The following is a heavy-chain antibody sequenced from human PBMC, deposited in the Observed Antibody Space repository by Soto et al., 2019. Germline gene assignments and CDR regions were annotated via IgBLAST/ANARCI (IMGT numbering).Heavy chain of an antibody. V-gene: IGHV4-39*01. J-gene: IGHJ4*02. CDR2: IYYSGST. Sequence: SETLSLTCTVSGGSISSSSYYWGWIRQPPGKGLEWIGSIYYSGSTYYNPSLKSRVTISVDTSKNQFSLKLSSVTAADTAVYYCASLPYSSSSTVFDYCAQGTLVTVSS. CDR3: ASLPYSSSSTVFDY. CDR1: GGSISSSSYY. D-gene: IGHD6-6*01.